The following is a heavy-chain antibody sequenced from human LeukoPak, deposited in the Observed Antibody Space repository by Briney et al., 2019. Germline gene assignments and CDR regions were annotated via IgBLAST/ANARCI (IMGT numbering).Heavy chain of an antibody. J-gene: IGHJ4*02. CDR2: ISGSGGST. CDR1: GFTFSSYA. V-gene: IGHV3-23*01. CDR3: AKEVIVGVSFDS. Sequence: GGSLRLSCAASGFTFSSYAMSWVRQAPGKGLEWVAAISGSGGSTYYVDSVKGRFTISRDNSKNTLYLQMKSLRAEDTAVYYCAKEVIVGVSFDSWGQGTLVTVSS. D-gene: IGHD1-26*01.